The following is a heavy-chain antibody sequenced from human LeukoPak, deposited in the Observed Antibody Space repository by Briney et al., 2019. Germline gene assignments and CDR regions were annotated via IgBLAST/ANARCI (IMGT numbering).Heavy chain of an antibody. CDR2: ISYDGSNK. D-gene: IGHD6-19*01. J-gene: IGHJ4*02. CDR3: ARGIAVL. CDR1: GFTFSSYA. Sequence: GGSLRLSCAASGFTFSSYAMHWVRQAPGKGLEWVAVISYDGSNKYYADSVKGRFTISRDNSKNTLYLQMNSLRAEDTAVYYCARGIAVLRGQGTLVTVSS. V-gene: IGHV3-30-3*01.